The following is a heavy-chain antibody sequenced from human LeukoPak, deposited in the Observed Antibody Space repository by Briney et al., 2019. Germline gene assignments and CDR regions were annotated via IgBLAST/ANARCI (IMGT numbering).Heavy chain of an antibody. CDR1: GFTFSRYW. D-gene: IGHD5-24*01. CDR3: TTALSRNRYNVCDY. Sequence: PGGSLRLSCAASGFTFSRYWMHWVRQAPGKGLMWVSRICPDGSTTLYADSVKGRFPISRDNAENRLYLQMNSLGAEDTAVYYCTTALSRNRYNVCDYWGQGTLVTVSS. J-gene: IGHJ4*02. V-gene: IGHV3-74*03. CDR2: ICPDGSTT.